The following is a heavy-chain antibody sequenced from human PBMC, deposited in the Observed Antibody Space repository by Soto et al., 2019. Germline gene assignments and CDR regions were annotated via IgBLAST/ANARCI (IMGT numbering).Heavy chain of an antibody. D-gene: IGHD3-3*01. CDR2: INPDGST. CDR3: SMSIFRVVHY. Sequence: PGGSLRLSCADSGFSLSSQWMHWIRQAPGKGLEWVSRINPDGSTIYADSVKGRFTISRDNAKNTVYLQMNSLRAEDTAMYYCSMSIFRVVHYWGQGTLVTVSS. CDR1: GFSLSSQW. J-gene: IGHJ4*02. V-gene: IGHV3-74*01.